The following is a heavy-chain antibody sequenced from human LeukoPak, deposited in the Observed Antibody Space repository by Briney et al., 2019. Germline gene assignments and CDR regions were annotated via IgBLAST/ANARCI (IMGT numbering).Heavy chain of an antibody. J-gene: IGHJ4*02. CDR3: ARQSGAAIPFVY. Sequence: GGSLRLSCEASGFTFSGSAMHWVRQASGKGLEWLGHIKSKGNSHATAYAASLKGRFTISRDDSKNTAYLQSNNLATADTAMYFCARQSGAAIPFVYWGQGTLVTVSS. D-gene: IGHD2-2*02. V-gene: IGHV3-73*01. CDR2: IKSKGNSHAT. CDR1: GFTFSGSA.